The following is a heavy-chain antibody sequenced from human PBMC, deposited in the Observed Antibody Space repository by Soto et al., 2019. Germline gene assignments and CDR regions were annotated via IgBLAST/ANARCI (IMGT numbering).Heavy chain of an antibody. CDR2: TYYRSKWYN. CDR3: AREEAIFGVRFDP. Sequence: SQTLSLTCAISGDSVSSNSAAWNWIRQSLSRGLEWLGRTYYRSKWYNDYAVSVKSRITINPDTSKNQFSLQLNSVTPEDTAVYYCAREEAIFGVRFDPWGQGTLVTVSS. D-gene: IGHD3-3*01. J-gene: IGHJ5*02. CDR1: GDSVSSNSAA. V-gene: IGHV6-1*01.